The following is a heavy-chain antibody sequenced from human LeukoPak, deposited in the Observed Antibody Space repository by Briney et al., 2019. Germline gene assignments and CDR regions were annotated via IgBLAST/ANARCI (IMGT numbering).Heavy chain of an antibody. J-gene: IGHJ4*02. V-gene: IGHV3-7*01. Sequence: PGGSLRLSCAASGFTFSSYWMSWVRQAPGKGLEWVANIKQGGSEKYYVDSVKGRFTISRDNAKNSLYLQMNSLRAEDTAVYYCARDFHRRLYDSSGYYLYWGQGTLVTVSS. CDR1: GFTFSSYW. CDR3: ARDFHRRLYDSSGYYLY. CDR2: IKQGGSEK. D-gene: IGHD3-22*01.